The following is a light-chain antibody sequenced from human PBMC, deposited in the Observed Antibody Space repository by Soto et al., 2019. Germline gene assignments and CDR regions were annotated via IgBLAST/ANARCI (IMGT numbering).Light chain of an antibody. V-gene: IGKV3-15*01. Sequence: ELVLTQPPTTLAGSPGDGAGLCFRASQSVSSNLAWYQQKPGQAPRLLIYGASTRATGIPARFSGSGSGTEFTHTISSLQPEDFATYYCQQTNSFPISFGQETRLEI. CDR2: GAS. CDR3: QQTNSFPIS. CDR1: QSVSSN. J-gene: IGKJ5*01.